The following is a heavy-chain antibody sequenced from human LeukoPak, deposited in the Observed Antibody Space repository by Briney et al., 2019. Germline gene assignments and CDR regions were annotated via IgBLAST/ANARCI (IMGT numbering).Heavy chain of an antibody. CDR1: GSTFTRYY. Sequence: ASVKVSRKASGSTFTRYYIHWVRQAPGQGLDWMGMINPSSGSTRFAQMFQDRVTMTTDTSTSTAYMELRSLRSDDTAVYYCARAYDFWSGYYGAWGQGTMVTVSS. CDR3: ARAYDFWSGYYGA. V-gene: IGHV1-46*01. D-gene: IGHD3-3*01. J-gene: IGHJ3*01. CDR2: INPSSGST.